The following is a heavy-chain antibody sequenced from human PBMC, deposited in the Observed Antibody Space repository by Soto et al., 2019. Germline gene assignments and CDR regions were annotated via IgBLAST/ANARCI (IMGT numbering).Heavy chain of an antibody. J-gene: IGHJ4*02. Sequence: GGSLRLSCAASGFTFSNYAMSLVRQAPGKGLEWVSTISGSGGSTYYVDSVKGRFTISRDNSKNTLYLQMNSLRAEDTAVYYCAKENAGPFDYWGQGTLVTVSS. CDR1: GFTFSNYA. CDR2: ISGSGGST. V-gene: IGHV3-23*01. CDR3: AKENAGPFDY. D-gene: IGHD2-8*01.